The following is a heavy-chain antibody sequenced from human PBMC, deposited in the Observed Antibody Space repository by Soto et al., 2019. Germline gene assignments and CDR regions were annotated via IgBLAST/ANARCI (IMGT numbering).Heavy chain of an antibody. CDR2: INQSGST. D-gene: IGHD2-2*01. J-gene: IGHJ6*03. V-gene: IGHV4-34*01. Sequence: SETLSLTCAVYGGSFSGYYWSWIRQPPGKGLEWIGEINQSGSTNYNPSLKSRVTISVDTSKNQFSLKLSSVTAADTAVYYCARGPSEDIVVVPAAMGGIYYMDVWGKGTTVTVSS. CDR3: ARGPSEDIVVVPAAMGGIYYMDV. CDR1: GGSFSGYY.